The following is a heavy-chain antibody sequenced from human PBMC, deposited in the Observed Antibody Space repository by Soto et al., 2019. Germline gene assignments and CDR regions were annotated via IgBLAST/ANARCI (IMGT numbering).Heavy chain of an antibody. V-gene: IGHV3-21*01. CDR1: GFTFSSYS. J-gene: IGHJ3*02. Sequence: GGSLRLSCAASGFTFSSYSMNWVRQAPGKGLEWVSSISSSSSYIYYADSVKGRFTISRDNAKNSLYLQMNSLRAEDTAVYYCAREPGEDFDWPDDAFDIWGQGTMVTVSS. D-gene: IGHD3-9*01. CDR3: AREPGEDFDWPDDAFDI. CDR2: ISSSSSYI.